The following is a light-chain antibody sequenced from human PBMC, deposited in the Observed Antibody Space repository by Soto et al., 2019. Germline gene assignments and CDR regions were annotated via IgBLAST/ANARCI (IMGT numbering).Light chain of an antibody. CDR1: SSDIGAGYD. J-gene: IGLJ1*01. Sequence: QSVLTQPPSVSGAPGQTVTISCTGSSSDIGAGYDVHWYQQLPGTAPKLLIFINSNRPSGVPDRFSGSRSGTSASLAITGLQAEDEADYYCQSYDSRLSGLYVFGTGTQLTVL. V-gene: IGLV1-40*01. CDR3: QSYDSRLSGLYV. CDR2: INS.